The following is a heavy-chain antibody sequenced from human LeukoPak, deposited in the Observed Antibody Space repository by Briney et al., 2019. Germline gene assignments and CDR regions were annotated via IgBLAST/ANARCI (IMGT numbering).Heavy chain of an antibody. CDR1: GFSLSTGGVG. D-gene: IGHD3-22*01. J-gene: IGHJ5*02. Sequence: SGPTLVKPTQTLTLTCTFSGFSLSTGGVGVGWIRQPPGKALEWLALIYWNDDKRYSPSLRSRLTITKDTSKNQVVLTMANMDPVDTATYYCAPVLDSSGYPNWFDPWGQGTRVTVSS. CDR2: IYWNDDK. CDR3: APVLDSSGYPNWFDP. V-gene: IGHV2-5*01.